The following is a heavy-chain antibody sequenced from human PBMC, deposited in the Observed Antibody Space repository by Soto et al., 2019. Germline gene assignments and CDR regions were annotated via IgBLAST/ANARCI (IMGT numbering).Heavy chain of an antibody. CDR3: ARGRGYSYGWDYYYYGMDV. V-gene: IGHV4-59*01. CDR1: GVSISSYY. CDR2: IYYSGST. D-gene: IGHD5-18*01. J-gene: IGHJ6*02. Sequence: SETLSLTCTVSGVSISSYYWSWIRQPPGKGLEWIGYIYYSGSTNYNPSLKSRVTISVDTSKNQFSLKLSSVTAADTAVYYCARGRGYSYGWDYYYYGMDVWGQGTTVT.